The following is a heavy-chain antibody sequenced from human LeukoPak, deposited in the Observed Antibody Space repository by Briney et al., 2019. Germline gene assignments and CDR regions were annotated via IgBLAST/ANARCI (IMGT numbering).Heavy chain of an antibody. Sequence: SVKVSCKASGGTFSSYAISWVRQAPGQGLEWMGGIIPIFGTANYAQKFQGRVTITADKSTSTAYMELSSLRSEDTAVYYCARTPYCSGGSCYSGYFDYWGQGILVTVSS. D-gene: IGHD2-15*01. CDR2: IIPIFGTA. CDR3: ARTPYCSGGSCYSGYFDY. V-gene: IGHV1-69*06. J-gene: IGHJ4*02. CDR1: GGTFSSYA.